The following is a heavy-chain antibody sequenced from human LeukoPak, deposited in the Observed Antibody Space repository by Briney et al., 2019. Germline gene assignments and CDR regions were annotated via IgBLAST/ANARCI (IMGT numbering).Heavy chain of an antibody. CDR1: GFTFSSYA. J-gene: IGHJ4*02. Sequence: GGSLRLSCAASGFTFSSYAMSWVRQAAGKGLEWVSGISGSGGSTYDADSVKGRFTIFRDNSKNTLYLQMNSLRAEDTAVYYCAKGADYGDYVPKYWGQGTLVTVSS. CDR3: AKGADYGDYVPKY. D-gene: IGHD4-17*01. CDR2: ISGSGGST. V-gene: IGHV3-23*01.